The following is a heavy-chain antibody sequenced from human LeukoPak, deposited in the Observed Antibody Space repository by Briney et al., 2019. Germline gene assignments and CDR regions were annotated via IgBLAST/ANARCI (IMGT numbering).Heavy chain of an antibody. CDR2: IRGTDDST. D-gene: IGHD1-26*01. CDR3: VKDRGGSYPGGFDS. J-gene: IGHJ4*02. Sequence: GGSLRLSCAASGFTFSIYAMNWVRQAPGKGLEWVSAIRGTDDSTYYADSVKGRFTISRDNSKNTLYLQMNSLRAEDTAVYYCVKDRGGSYPGGFDSWGQGALVTVSS. V-gene: IGHV3-23*01. CDR1: GFTFSIYA.